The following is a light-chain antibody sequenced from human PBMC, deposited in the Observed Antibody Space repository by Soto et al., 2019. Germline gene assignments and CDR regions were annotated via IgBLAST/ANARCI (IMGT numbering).Light chain of an antibody. Sequence: QSALTQPASVSGSPGQSITISCTGTSSDVGGYNYVSWYQQHPGKAHKLMIYDVSNRPSGVSNRFSGSKSGNTASLTISGLQAEDEADYYCSSYTSSSSYVLGTGTKLTVL. V-gene: IGLV2-14*03. CDR3: SSYTSSSSYV. J-gene: IGLJ1*01. CDR1: SSDVGGYNY. CDR2: DVS.